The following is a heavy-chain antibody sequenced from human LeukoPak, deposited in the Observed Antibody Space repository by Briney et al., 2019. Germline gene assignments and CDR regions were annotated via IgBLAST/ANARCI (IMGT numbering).Heavy chain of an antibody. CDR3: ARDYMYCSSTSCYNYYYYYGMDV. Sequence: SETLSLTCAVYGGSFSDYFWGWIRQHPGKGLEWIGYIYYSGSTYYNPSLKSRVTISVDTSKNQFSLKLSSVTAADTAVYYCARDYMYCSSTSCYNYYYYYGMDVWGQGTTVTVSS. J-gene: IGHJ6*02. D-gene: IGHD2-2*01. V-gene: IGHV4-31*11. CDR2: IYYSGST. CDR1: GGSFSDYF.